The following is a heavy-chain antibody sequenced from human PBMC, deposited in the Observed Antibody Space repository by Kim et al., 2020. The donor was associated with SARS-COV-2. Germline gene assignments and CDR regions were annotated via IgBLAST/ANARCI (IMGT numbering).Heavy chain of an antibody. J-gene: IGHJ3*02. CDR2: ISGSSSTI. CDR3: ARDRGYYGSGNYYIDAFDI. CDR1: GFTFSDYY. D-gene: IGHD3-10*01. V-gene: IGHV3-11*04. Sequence: GGSLRLSCAASGFTFSDYYMTWMRQAPGKGLEWVSYISGSSSTIYYADSVKGRFTISRDNAKSSLYLQMNSLRVEDTALCYCARDRGYYGSGNYYIDAFDIWGQGTMVTVSS.